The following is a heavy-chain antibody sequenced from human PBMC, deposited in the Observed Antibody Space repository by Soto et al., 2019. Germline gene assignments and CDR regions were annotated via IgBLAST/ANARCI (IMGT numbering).Heavy chain of an antibody. CDR2: INHGGST. D-gene: IGHD3-3*01. CDR1: GVSFSGYY. CDR3: ASAIAPLIPIFGVSQGSLDY. J-gene: IGHJ4*02. V-gene: IGHV4-34*01. Sequence: QVQLQQWGAGLLKPSETLSLTCAVYGVSFSGYYWSWIRQPPGKGLEWIGEINHGGSTNYNPSLKSRVPISVDMSKHQFSLKLNSVTAADTAVYYCASAIAPLIPIFGVSQGSLDYWGQGTLVTVSS.